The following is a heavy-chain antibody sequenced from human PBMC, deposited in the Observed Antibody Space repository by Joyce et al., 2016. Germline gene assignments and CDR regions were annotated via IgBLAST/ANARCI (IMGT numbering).Heavy chain of an antibody. D-gene: IGHD5-12*01. CDR2: IDLGGST. V-gene: IGHV4-4*02. Sequence: QVQLQESGPGLVKPSGTLSLTCAVSGGSISSAHWWSWVRQPPGKGLEWIGEIDLGGSTTYNPSLKSRVTISVDKSKNQVSLKMNSVTAADTAVYYCARNGAYSQDSWGQGTLVTVSS. J-gene: IGHJ5*01. CDR3: ARNGAYSQDS. CDR1: GGSISSAHW.